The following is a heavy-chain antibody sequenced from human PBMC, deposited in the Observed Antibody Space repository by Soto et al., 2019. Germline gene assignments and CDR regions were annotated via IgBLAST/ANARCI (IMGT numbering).Heavy chain of an antibody. Sequence: QVHLVESGGGVVQPGRSLRLSCAASGFTFSSYGMHWVRQAPGKGLEWVAVISYDGSKEFYADSVKGRFTISRDNSKNTLYLQMNSLRAEDTAVYYCAKDLRLWSKDYYYYGMDVWGQGTTVTVSS. CDR2: ISYDGSKE. CDR1: GFTFSSYG. CDR3: AKDLRLWSKDYYYYGMDV. V-gene: IGHV3-30*18. J-gene: IGHJ6*02. D-gene: IGHD5-18*01.